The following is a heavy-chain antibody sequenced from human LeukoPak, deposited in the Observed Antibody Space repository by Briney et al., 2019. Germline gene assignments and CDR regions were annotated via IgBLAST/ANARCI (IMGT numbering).Heavy chain of an antibody. CDR1: GGSISSGSYY. V-gene: IGHV4-61*01. CDR2: IYYSGSI. D-gene: IGHD3-3*01. J-gene: IGHJ4*02. CDR3: ASSITIFGVVDY. Sequence: TSSETLSLTCTVSGGSISSGSYYWSWIRQPPGKGLEWIGYIYYSGSINYNPSLKSRVTISVDTSKNQLSLKLSSVTAADTAVYYCASSITIFGVVDYWGQGTLVTVSS.